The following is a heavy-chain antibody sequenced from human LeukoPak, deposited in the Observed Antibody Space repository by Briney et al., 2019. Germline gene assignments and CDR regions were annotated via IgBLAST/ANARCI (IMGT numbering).Heavy chain of an antibody. CDR3: AKDRRSMPHDY. CDR2: ITGSGLTT. V-gene: IGHV3-23*01. D-gene: IGHD2-2*01. CDR1: GFTFSSYG. Sequence: GGSLRLSCAASGFTFSSYGMSWVRQAPGRGLEWVSGITGSGLTTYYADSVKERFTISRDNSKNTLYPQMNSLRAEDTAVYYCAKDRRSMPHDYWGQGTLVTVSS. J-gene: IGHJ4*02.